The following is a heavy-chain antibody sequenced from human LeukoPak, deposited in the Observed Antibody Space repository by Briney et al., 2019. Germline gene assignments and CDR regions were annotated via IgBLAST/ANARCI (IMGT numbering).Heavy chain of an antibody. D-gene: IGHD3-22*01. CDR2: IYYSGST. V-gene: IGHV4-30-4*01. CDR1: GGSISSGDYY. J-gene: IGHJ4*02. Sequence: SETLSLTCTVSGGSISSGDYYWSWIRQPPGKGLEWIGYIYYSGSTYYNPSLKSRVTISVDTSKNQFSLKLSSVTAAGTAVYYCARAAHSYYYDSSGYFPWGQGTLVTVSS. CDR3: ARAAHSYYYDSSGYFP.